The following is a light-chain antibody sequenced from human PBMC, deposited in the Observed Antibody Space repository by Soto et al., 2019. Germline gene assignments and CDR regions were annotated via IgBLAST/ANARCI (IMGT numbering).Light chain of an antibody. CDR2: DVS. Sequence: QSALTQPSSVSGSPGQSVTISCTGTSSDVGGYNYVSWYQQHPGKAPKLMIYDVSKRPSGVPDRFSGSKSGTSASLAISGLRSEDEGDYYCVSWDDSLSGLVFGTGTKLTVL. V-gene: IGLV2-11*01. CDR1: SSDVGGYNY. CDR3: VSWDDSLSGLV. J-gene: IGLJ1*01.